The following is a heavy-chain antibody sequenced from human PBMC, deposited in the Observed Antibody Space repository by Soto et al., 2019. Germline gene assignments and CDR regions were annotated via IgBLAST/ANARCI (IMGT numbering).Heavy chain of an antibody. CDR2: IYYSGST. D-gene: IGHD3-10*01. CDR3: ARLEGSGSYYHRHFDY. Sequence: SETLSLTCTVSGGSISGYYWSWIRQPPGKGLEWIAYIYYSGSTNYNPSLKSRVTISVDTSKNQFSLKLSSVTAADTAVYYCARLEGSGSYYHRHFDYWGQGTLVTGSS. CDR1: GGSISGYY. V-gene: IGHV4-59*08. J-gene: IGHJ4*02.